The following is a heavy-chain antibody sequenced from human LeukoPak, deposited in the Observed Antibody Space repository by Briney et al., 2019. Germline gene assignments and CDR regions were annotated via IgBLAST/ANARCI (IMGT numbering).Heavy chain of an antibody. CDR3: ARDSTVVTPGWFDP. D-gene: IGHD4-23*01. CDR2: IYYSGST. J-gene: IGHJ5*02. Sequence: SETLSLTCTVSGGSISSSSYYWGWIRQPPGKGLEWIGSIYYSGSTYYNPPLKSRVTISVDTSKNQFSLKLSSVTAADTAVYYCARDSTVVTPGWFDPWGQGTLVTVSS. CDR1: GGSISSSSYY. V-gene: IGHV4-39*07.